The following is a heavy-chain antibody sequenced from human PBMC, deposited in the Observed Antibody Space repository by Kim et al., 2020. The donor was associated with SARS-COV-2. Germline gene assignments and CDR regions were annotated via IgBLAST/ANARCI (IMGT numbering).Heavy chain of an antibody. J-gene: IGHJ4*02. D-gene: IGHD1-26*01. CDR3: ARLVGAIDY. Sequence: GGSLRLSCADSGFTFNTFAMNWVRQAPGKGLEWVSSINGGGSDTYYADSVNGRFTISRDNSKSTLYLQMSSLRPEDTAIYYCARLVGAIDYWGQGTLVTVSS. CDR1: GFTFNTFA. CDR2: INGGGSDT. V-gene: IGHV3-23*01.